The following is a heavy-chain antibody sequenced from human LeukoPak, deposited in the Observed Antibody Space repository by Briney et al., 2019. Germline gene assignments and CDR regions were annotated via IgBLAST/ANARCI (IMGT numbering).Heavy chain of an antibody. V-gene: IGHV3-48*03. Sequence: PGGSLRLSFAASGFTFSSYEMNWVRQAPGKGLEWVSYISSSGSIIYYADSVKGRFTISRDNAKNSLYLQMNSLRAEDTAVYYCARLVRGGYYFDYWGQGTLVTVSS. CDR1: GFTFSSYE. D-gene: IGHD3-16*01. J-gene: IGHJ4*02. CDR2: ISSSGSII. CDR3: ARLVRGGYYFDY.